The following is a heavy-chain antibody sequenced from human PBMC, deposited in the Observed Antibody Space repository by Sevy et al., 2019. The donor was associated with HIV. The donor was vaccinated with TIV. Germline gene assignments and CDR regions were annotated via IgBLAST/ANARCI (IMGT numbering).Heavy chain of an antibody. V-gene: IGHV3-30-3*01. CDR1: TFTFSHYA. CDR2: ISYDGSNE. Sequence: GGSLRLSCAASTFTFSHYAMHWVRQAPGKGLEWVASISYDGSNENYADSVKGRFTISRANSKNTPYLQMNSLRPDDTAVYYCARDWGTPPTAILYYFDFWGQGIPVTVSS. CDR3: ARDWGTPPTAILYYFDF. D-gene: IGHD3-16*01. J-gene: IGHJ4*02.